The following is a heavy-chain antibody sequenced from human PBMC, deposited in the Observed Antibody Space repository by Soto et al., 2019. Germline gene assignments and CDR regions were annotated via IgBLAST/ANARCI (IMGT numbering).Heavy chain of an antibody. J-gene: IGHJ2*01. Sequence: QVQLVQSGAEVKKPGASVKVSCKASGYTFTSYYMHWVRQAPGQGLEWMGIINPSGGSTSYAQKFQGRVTMTRDTSTSTVYMELSSLRSEDTAVYYCARMTTVTSSYWYFDLWGRGTLVTVSS. V-gene: IGHV1-46*03. CDR2: INPSGGST. CDR3: ARMTTVTSSYWYFDL. CDR1: GYTFTSYY. D-gene: IGHD4-17*01.